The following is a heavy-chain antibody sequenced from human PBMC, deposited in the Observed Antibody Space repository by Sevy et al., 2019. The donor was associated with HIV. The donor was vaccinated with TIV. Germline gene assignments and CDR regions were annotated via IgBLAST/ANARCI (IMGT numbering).Heavy chain of an antibody. V-gene: IGHV3-30-3*01. CDR3: TKDYPYSSSWYGTYYYYGMDV. CDR1: GFTFSSYA. CDR2: ISYDGSNN. J-gene: IGHJ6*02. Sequence: GGSLRLSCAASGFTFSSYAMHWVRQAPGKGLEWVAVISYDGSNNYYADSVKCRFTVSRDKSKNTLYLQMNSLIDEDTAVYYCTKDYPYSSSWYGTYYYYGMDVWGQGTTVTVSS. D-gene: IGHD6-13*01.